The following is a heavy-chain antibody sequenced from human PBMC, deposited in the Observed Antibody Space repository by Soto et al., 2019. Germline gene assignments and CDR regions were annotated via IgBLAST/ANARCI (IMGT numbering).Heavy chain of an antibody. J-gene: IGHJ6*02. Sequence: SVKVSCKASGYTFTSYAMHWVRQAPGQRLEWMGWINAGNGNTKYSQKFQGRVTITRDTSASTAYMELSSLRSEDTAVYYCARQITAAGDYGMDVWGQGTTVTVSS. CDR2: INAGNGNT. CDR3: ARQITAAGDYGMDV. D-gene: IGHD2-21*02. V-gene: IGHV1-3*01. CDR1: GYTFTSYA.